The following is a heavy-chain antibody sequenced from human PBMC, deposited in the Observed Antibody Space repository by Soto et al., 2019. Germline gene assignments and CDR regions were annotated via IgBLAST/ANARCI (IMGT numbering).Heavy chain of an antibody. V-gene: IGHV1-46*01. CDR3: ATWVDYGGFEGFDF. D-gene: IGHD4-17*01. CDR2: INPSGTTT. CDR1: EYTFTSSY. Sequence: GASVKVSCKASEYTFTSSYLHWVRQAPGQGLEWMGLINPSGTTTSYAQKFQGRVTMTRDTSTSTVYMELSSLRSEDTATYFCATWVDYGGFEGFDFWGQGTLVTVSS. J-gene: IGHJ4*02.